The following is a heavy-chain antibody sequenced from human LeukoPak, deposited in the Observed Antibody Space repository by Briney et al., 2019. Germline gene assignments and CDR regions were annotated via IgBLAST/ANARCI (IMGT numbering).Heavy chain of an antibody. V-gene: IGHV3-53*01. D-gene: IGHD3-16*01. CDR3: ARVFGDYFDY. CDR2: IYSGGST. J-gene: IGHJ4*02. Sequence: PGGSLRLSCAASGFTASSNYMSWVRQAPGKGLEWVSVIYSGGSTYYADSVKGRFTISRDNSKNTLYLQMNSLRAEDTAVYYCARVFGDYFDYWGQGTLVTVSS. CDR1: GFTASSNY.